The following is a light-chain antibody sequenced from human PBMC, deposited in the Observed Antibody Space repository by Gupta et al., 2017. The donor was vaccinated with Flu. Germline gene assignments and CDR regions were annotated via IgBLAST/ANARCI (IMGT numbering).Light chain of an antibody. Sequence: DIVMTQSPDSLAVSLVERATISCRSSQRNLIRSNNRTYLAWYQQKPGQPPKLLIYWASTRESGVPDRFTGSGSGPDFTLTISSLQAEDVAVYFCQQDYSPPRTFGEGTKVEIK. CDR3: QQDYSPPRT. V-gene: IGKV4-1*01. CDR2: WAS. CDR1: QRNLIRSNNRTY. J-gene: IGKJ1*01.